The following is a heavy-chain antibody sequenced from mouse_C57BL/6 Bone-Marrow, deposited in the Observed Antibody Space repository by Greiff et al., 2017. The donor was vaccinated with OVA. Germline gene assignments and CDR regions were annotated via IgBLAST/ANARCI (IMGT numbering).Heavy chain of an antibody. D-gene: IGHD5-1-1*01. CDR1: GYTFTSYW. CDR2: IDPNRGGT. CDR3: AIERYLAPAC. Sequence: VQLQQPGAELVTPGASVKLSCKASGYTFTSYWMHWVKQRPGRGLAWLGRIDPNRGGTKYNEKFKSKAPLTVDKPSSKAYMQLSSLTSEDSAVYYCAIERYLAPACWGQGTLVTVSA. J-gene: IGHJ3*01. V-gene: IGHV1-72*01.